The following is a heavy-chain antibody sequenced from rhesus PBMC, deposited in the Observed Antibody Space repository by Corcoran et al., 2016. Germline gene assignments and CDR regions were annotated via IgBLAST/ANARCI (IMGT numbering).Heavy chain of an antibody. J-gene: IGHJ5-1*01. CDR2: ISSASSYI. CDR1: GCTVRRYV. V-gene: IGHV3S16*01. D-gene: IGHD4-29*01. CDR3: TRLGSTVAGNRFDV. Sequence: EVQLVESGGGLVQPGGSLRLSCAASGCTVRRYVMSWVRPAPGKGLEWVSSISSASSYIYYADSVKGRFTISRDNAKNSLSLQMISLRAEDTAVDYCTRLGSTVAGNRFDVWGPGVLVTVSS.